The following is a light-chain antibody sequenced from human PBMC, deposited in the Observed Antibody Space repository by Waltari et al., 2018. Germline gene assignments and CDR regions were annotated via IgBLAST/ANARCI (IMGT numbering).Light chain of an antibody. CDR3: AAWDDILKAVL. J-gene: IGLJ2*01. Sequence: QSVLTQPPSASGTPGQRVTISCSGSSSNIGLNTVNWYRQLPGTAPNLVIYTDTRRPSGVPDRFSGSRSGTSASLAISGLQSEDEADYCCAAWDDILKAVLFGGGTKLTVL. CDR2: TDT. V-gene: IGLV1-44*01. CDR1: SSNIGLNT.